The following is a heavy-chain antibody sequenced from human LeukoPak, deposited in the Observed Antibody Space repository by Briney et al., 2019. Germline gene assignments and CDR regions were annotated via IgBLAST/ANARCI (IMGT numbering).Heavy chain of an antibody. CDR1: GYTFTGYY. J-gene: IGHJ4*02. CDR2: INPNSGDT. Sequence: ASVKVSCKASGYTFTGYYMHWVRQAPGQGLEWMGRINPNSGDTNYAQKFQGRVTMTRDTSISTAYMELSRLRSDDTAVYYCARDYCSSTSCLFDYWGQGTLVTVSS. V-gene: IGHV1-2*06. D-gene: IGHD2-2*01. CDR3: ARDYCSSTSCLFDY.